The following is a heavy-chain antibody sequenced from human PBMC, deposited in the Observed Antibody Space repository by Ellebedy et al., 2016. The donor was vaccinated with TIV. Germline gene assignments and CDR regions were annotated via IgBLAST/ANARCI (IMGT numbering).Heavy chain of an antibody. V-gene: IGHV3-21*04. J-gene: IGHJ6*02. Sequence: GESLKISCTASGFIFSNYAMSWVRQAPGKGLEWVSSISSSSSYIYYADSVKGRFTISRDNARSSLYLQMNSLRVEDTAVYYCARDDYGESGGMDVWGQGTTVTVSS. CDR3: ARDDYGESGGMDV. CDR1: GFIFSNYA. D-gene: IGHD4-17*01. CDR2: ISSSSSYI.